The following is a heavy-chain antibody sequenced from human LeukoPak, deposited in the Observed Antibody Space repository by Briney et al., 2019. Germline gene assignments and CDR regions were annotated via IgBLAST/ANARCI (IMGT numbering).Heavy chain of an antibody. CDR3: ARDRNYYDSSGYYSESGWFDP. CDR2: IYYSEST. Sequence: SESPSLTCTVSGASISRGGYCWSWIRQHPGNGLEWIRYIYYSESTYYNPSLKSRVTISVDTSKNQFSLKLSSVTAADTAVYYCARDRNYYDSSGYYSESGWFDPWGQGTLVTVSS. CDR1: GASISRGGYC. J-gene: IGHJ5*02. V-gene: IGHV4-31*03. D-gene: IGHD3-22*01.